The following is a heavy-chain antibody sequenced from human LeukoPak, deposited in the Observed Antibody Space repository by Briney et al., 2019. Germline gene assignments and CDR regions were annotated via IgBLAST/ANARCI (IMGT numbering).Heavy chain of an antibody. CDR2: ISGSSSTI. J-gene: IGHJ6*03. Sequence: PGGSLRLSCAASGFTFSDYYMSWIRQAPGKGLEWVSYISGSSSTIYYADSVKGRFSISRDNAKNSLYLQMNSLRAEDTAVYYCARGRLQSVYMDVWGKGTTVTVSS. CDR1: GFTFSDYY. V-gene: IGHV3-11*04. D-gene: IGHD4-11*01. CDR3: ARGRLQSVYMDV.